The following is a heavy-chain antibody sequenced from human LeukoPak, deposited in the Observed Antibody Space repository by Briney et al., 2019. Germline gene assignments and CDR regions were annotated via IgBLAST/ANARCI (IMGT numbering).Heavy chain of an antibody. CDR2: IDSDDGST. J-gene: IGHJ6*02. V-gene: IGHV3-74*01. Sequence: PWGSLRLSCAASGFTFSRDWMHWVRQVPGKGLVWVSRIDSDDGSTSYADSVKGRFTISRDNSKNTLYLQMNSLRAEDTAVYYCAKDQRYFDWLFHSYYYYGMDVWGQGTTVTVSS. CDR1: GFTFSRDW. D-gene: IGHD3-9*01. CDR3: AKDQRYFDWLFHSYYYYGMDV.